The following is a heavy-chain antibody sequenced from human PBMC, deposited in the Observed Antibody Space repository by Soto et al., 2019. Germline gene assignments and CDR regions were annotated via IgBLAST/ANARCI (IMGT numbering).Heavy chain of an antibody. V-gene: IGHV3-53*01. J-gene: IGHJ6*02. CDR1: GFTVSSNY. CDR2: IYSGGST. Sequence: PGGYLRLSCAASGFTVSSNYMSWVRQAPGKGLEWGSVIYSGGSTYNADSVKGRFTISRDNSKNTLYLHMNSLRAEDTAVYYCARDRGVPPYSSSWHYYGMDVWGQGTTVTVSS. CDR3: ARDRGVPPYSSSWHYYGMDV. D-gene: IGHD6-13*01.